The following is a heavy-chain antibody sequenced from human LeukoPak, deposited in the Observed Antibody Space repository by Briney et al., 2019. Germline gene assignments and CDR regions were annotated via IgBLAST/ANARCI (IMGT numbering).Heavy chain of an antibody. V-gene: IGHV3-23*01. D-gene: IGHD3-10*01. CDR3: ARVIGVVRADYYFDY. CDR2: ISGSGGNT. Sequence: PGGTLRLSCAAAGFTFSSNGMNWVRQAPGKGLEWGSAISGSGGNTYYADSVKGRVIISRGNSKNTVYLQMNSLSAEDTAVYYCARVIGVVRADYYFDYWGQGTLVAVSS. J-gene: IGHJ4*02. CDR1: GFTFSSNG.